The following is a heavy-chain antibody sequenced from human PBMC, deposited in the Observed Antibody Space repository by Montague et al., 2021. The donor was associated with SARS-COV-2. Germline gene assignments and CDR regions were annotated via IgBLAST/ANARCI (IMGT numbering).Heavy chain of an antibody. D-gene: IGHD3-10*01. J-gene: IGHJ5*02. V-gene: IGHV4-59*01. CDR1: GDSITKGY. CDR2: ILYGGTT. Sequence: SETLSLTCSVSGDSITKGYWNWVRQPPRKGLEWIGHILYGGTTDYNPSLTGRVDISADTSKNQFSLKLTSVTAADTATYYCTKEGYGSGTYGWFDPWGHGTLVTVSS. CDR3: TKEGYGSGTYGWFDP.